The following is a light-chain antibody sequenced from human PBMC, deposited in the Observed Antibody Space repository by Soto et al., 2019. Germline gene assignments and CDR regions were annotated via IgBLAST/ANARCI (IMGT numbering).Light chain of an antibody. J-gene: IGKJ2*03. V-gene: IGKV1-39*01. CDR1: QSINRH. Sequence: DIQMTQSPSSLSASVGDRVTITCRASQSINRHLNWYQQKPGKAPKVLIYAASNLQSGVPSRFRGSGSGTDFTLTISSLQPEDFATYFCQQSYSEYSFGQGTKLEIK. CDR3: QQSYSEYS. CDR2: AAS.